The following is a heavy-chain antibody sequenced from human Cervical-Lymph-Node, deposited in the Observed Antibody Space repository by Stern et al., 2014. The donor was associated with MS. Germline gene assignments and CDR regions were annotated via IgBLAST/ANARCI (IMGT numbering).Heavy chain of an antibody. V-gene: IGHV1-2*06. CDR2: INPNRGVT. Sequence: VQLVESGAEVKKPGASVKVSCKASGYSFTAYYMDWVRQAPGQGLEWMGRINPNRGVTDYARKFQGRVTMTRDTSITTAYMELSSLRSDDTAKYFCASGPYTMDVWGQGTTVTVSS. CDR3: ASGPYTMDV. J-gene: IGHJ6*02. CDR1: GYSFTAYY.